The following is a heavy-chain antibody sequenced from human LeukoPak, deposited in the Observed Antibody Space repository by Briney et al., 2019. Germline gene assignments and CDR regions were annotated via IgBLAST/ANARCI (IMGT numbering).Heavy chain of an antibody. D-gene: IGHD1-1*01. Sequence: GSLRLSCAASGFTFSSYSMNWVRQAPGKGLEWVSSISSSSSCIYYADSVKGRFTISRDNAKNSLYLQMNSLRAEDTAVYYCARDLILERPPTDYWGQGTLVTVSS. CDR1: GFTFSSYS. CDR2: ISSSSSCI. CDR3: ARDLILERPPTDY. J-gene: IGHJ4*02. V-gene: IGHV3-21*01.